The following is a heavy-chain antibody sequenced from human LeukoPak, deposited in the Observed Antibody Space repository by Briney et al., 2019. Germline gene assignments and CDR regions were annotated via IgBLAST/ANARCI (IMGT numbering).Heavy chain of an antibody. V-gene: IGHV3-7*01. J-gene: IGHJ6*03. CDR3: ARLNYDFWSGVWEGYYMDV. CDR2: IGEDGSEK. Sequence: QPGGSLRLSCAASGFTFSSYWMTWVRQAPGKGLEWVANIGEDGSEKYYVDSVKGRFTISRDNAKNSLYLQVNSLRAEDTAVYYRARLNYDFWSGVWEGYYMDVWGKGTTVTVSS. CDR1: GFTFSSYW. D-gene: IGHD3-3*01.